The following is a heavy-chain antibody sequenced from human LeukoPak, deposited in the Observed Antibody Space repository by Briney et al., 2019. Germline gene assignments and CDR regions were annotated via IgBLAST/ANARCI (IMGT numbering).Heavy chain of an antibody. CDR2: IYYSGST. Sequence: SETLSLTCTVSGGSISSGDYYWSWIRQPPGKGLEWIGYIYYSGSTYYNPSLKSRVTISVDTSKNQFSLRLNSVTAADTAVYYCARADPNASGYFYRSNWFDPWGQGTLVTVSS. V-gene: IGHV4-30-4*02. CDR3: ARADPNASGYFYRSNWFDP. CDR1: GGSISSGDYY. J-gene: IGHJ5*02. D-gene: IGHD3-10*01.